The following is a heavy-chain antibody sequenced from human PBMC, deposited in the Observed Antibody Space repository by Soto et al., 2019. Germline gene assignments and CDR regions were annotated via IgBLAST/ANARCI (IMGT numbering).Heavy chain of an antibody. CDR2: IWYDGSNR. Sequence: QVQLVESGGGVVQPGRSLRLSCEASGFTFSSYGMHWVRQAPGKGLEWVAVIWYDGSNRFYADSVKGRFTISRDNSRNTLYLQVNSLRAEDTAVYYCARVVATSGRNYNCYGMDVWGQGTTVTVSS. CDR1: GFTFSSYG. CDR3: ARVVATSGRNYNCYGMDV. D-gene: IGHD6-6*01. V-gene: IGHV3-33*01. J-gene: IGHJ6*02.